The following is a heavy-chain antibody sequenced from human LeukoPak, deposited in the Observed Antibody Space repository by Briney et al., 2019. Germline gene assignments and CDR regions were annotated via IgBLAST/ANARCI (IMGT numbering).Heavy chain of an antibody. CDR2: IPHDGSSA. V-gene: IGHV3-30-3*01. D-gene: IGHD1-26*01. CDR3: ATGSDFYYDS. J-gene: IGHJ5*01. Sequence: EAGGSLRLSCTASGFTFTRNCMQWVRQAPGKGLEWVAAIPHDGSSALYADSVKGRFIISRDNSKNTQYLQMNSPRIEDSAVYYCATGSDFYYDSWGQGSLVTVSS. CDR1: GFTFTRNC.